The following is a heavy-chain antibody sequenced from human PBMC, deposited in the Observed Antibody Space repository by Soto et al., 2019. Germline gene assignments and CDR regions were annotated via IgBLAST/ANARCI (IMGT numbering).Heavy chain of an antibody. J-gene: IGHJ6*02. V-gene: IGHV3-33*01. CDR3: ARDDIPGRAVAIYGMDV. CDR1: RFTFSNYG. Sequence: AGGSLRLSCAASRFTFSNYGMHWVRQAPGKGLEWVAVIWYDGSNKYYADSVKGRFTISRDNSKNTLYLQMNSLRAEDTAVYYCARDDIPGRAVAIYGMDVWRQGTTVTVSS. CDR2: IWYDGSNK. D-gene: IGHD6-19*01.